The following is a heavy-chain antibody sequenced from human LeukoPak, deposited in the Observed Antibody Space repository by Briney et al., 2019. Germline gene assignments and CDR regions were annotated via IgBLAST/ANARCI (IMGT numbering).Heavy chain of an antibody. J-gene: IGHJ6*03. D-gene: IGHD3-16*02. Sequence: SETLSLTCAVYGGSFSGYYWSWIRQPPGKGLEWIGEINHSGSTNYNPSLKSRVTISVDTSKNQFSLKLSSVTAADTAVYYCASQKVIRYYYMDVWGKGTTVTVSS. CDR2: INHSGST. V-gene: IGHV4-34*01. CDR1: GGSFSGYY. CDR3: ASQKVIRYYYMDV.